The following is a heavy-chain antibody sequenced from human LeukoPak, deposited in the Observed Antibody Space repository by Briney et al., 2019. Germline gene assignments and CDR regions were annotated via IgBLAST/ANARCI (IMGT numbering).Heavy chain of an antibody. CDR3: ARVSRDGYNEDAFDI. Sequence: SETLSLTCTVSGGSISSYYWSWIRQPPGKGLEWIGYTYYSGSTNYNPSLKSRVTISVDTSKNQFSLKLSSVTAADTAVYYCARVSRDGYNEDAFDIWGQGTMVTVSS. D-gene: IGHD5-24*01. J-gene: IGHJ3*02. V-gene: IGHV4-59*01. CDR1: GGSISSYY. CDR2: TYYSGST.